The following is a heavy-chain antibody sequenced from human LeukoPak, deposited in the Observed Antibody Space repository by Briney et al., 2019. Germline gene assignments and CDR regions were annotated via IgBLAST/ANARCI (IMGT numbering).Heavy chain of an antibody. Sequence: PSETLSLTCAVYGGSFSGYYWSWIRQPPGKGLEWIGEINHSGSTNYNPSLKSRVTISVDTSKNQFSLKLSSVTAADTVVYYCARRRVGATFFDYWGQGTLVTVSS. CDR2: INHSGST. CDR1: GGSFSGYY. D-gene: IGHD1-26*01. J-gene: IGHJ4*02. CDR3: ARRRVGATFFDY. V-gene: IGHV4-34*01.